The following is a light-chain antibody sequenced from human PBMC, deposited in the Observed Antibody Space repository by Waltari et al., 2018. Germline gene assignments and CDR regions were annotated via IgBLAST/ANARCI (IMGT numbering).Light chain of an antibody. V-gene: IGKV3-15*01. Sequence: EVLMTQSPGTLSVSPGERATLSCRASQSISRNLAWYQQKHGQAPRLLIYGASPRATRIPASVSGCGSGTEFTLSIISLQSEDFSVYYCQQYNNWRTFGQGTKVEIK. CDR3: QQYNNWRT. J-gene: IGKJ2*01. CDR2: GAS. CDR1: QSISRN.